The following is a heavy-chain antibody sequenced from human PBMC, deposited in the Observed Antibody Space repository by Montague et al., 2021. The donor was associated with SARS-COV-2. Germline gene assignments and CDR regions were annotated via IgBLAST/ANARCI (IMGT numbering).Heavy chain of an antibody. J-gene: IGHJ4*02. CDR2: INQDVSEK. D-gene: IGHD3-10*01. CDR1: GSTFISYW. CDR3: ARDRLL. V-gene: IGHV3-7*01. Sequence: SLRLSCAASGSTFISYWMSWVRQAPGKGLEWVANINQDVSEKSYVDSVKGRITISRDNAKNSLYLQMNSLRAEDTAVYYCARDRLLGGQGTLVTVSS.